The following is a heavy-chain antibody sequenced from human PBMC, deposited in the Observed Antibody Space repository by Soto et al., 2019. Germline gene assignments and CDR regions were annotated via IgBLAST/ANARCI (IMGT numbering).Heavy chain of an antibody. D-gene: IGHD4-17*01. CDR1: GYTFTSYY. Sequence: ASVKVSCKASGYTFTSYYMHWVRQAPGQGLEWMGIINPSGGGTNYAQKFQGWVTMTRDTSISTAYMELSRLRSDDTAVYYCARAPLTTVVTHNWFDPWGQGTLVTVSS. J-gene: IGHJ5*02. CDR3: ARAPLTTVVTHNWFDP. V-gene: IGHV1-2*04. CDR2: INPSGGGT.